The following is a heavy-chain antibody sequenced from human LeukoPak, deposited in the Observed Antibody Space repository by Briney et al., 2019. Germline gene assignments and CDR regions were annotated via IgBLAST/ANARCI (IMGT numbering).Heavy chain of an antibody. V-gene: IGHV4-28*02. D-gene: IGHD3-16*02. CDR3: ARQGQISAFDV. Sequence: SGPTLVKPTQTLTLTCTFSGFSLSTSGVGVGWIRQPPGKGLEWIGEINHSGHTKYSPSLKSRVTISADTAKNQFSLKMTSLTAADTAVYYCARQGQISAFDVWGHGNLVIVSS. CDR1: GFSLSTSGVG. J-gene: IGHJ4*01. CDR2: INHSGHT.